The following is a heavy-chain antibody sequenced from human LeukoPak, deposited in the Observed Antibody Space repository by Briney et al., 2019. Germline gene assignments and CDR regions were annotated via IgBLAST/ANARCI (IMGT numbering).Heavy chain of an antibody. CDR2: INSSGYII. J-gene: IGHJ5*02. D-gene: IGHD4-17*01. CDR1: GFTFSDYY. CDR3: AKGDYGDDPPYNWFDP. Sequence: GGSLRLSCAASGFTFSDYYMSWIRQAPGKGLEWVSYINSSGYIIYYADSVRGRFTISRDNAMNSLFLQMNSLRAEDTAVYYCAKGDYGDDPPYNWFDPWAREPWSPSPQ. V-gene: IGHV3-11*04.